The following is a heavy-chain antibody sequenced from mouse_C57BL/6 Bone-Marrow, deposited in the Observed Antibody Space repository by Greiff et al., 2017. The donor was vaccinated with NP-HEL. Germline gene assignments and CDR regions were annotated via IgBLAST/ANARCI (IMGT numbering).Heavy chain of an antibody. D-gene: IGHD1-1*01. V-gene: IGHV8-8*01. CDR2: IWWEDDK. CDR1: GFSLSTFGMG. CDR3: ARIVSYYGSSHPAWFAY. J-gene: IGHJ3*01. Sequence: QVTLKVSGPGILQPSQTLSLTCSFSGFSLSTFGMGVGWIRQPSGKGLEWLAHIWWEDDKYYNPALKSRLTSSKATSTNQLFLKIANVDTADTATYYCARIVSYYGSSHPAWFAYWGQGTLVTVSA.